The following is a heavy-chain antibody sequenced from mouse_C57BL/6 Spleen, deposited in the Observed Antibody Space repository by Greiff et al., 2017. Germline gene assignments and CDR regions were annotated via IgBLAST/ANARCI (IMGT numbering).Heavy chain of an antibody. D-gene: IGHD1-1*01. CDR3: TRKDYYGRYFDY. J-gene: IGHJ2*01. V-gene: IGHV1-69*01. CDR2: IDPSDSYT. CDR1: GYTFTSYW. Sequence: QVQLQQPGAELVMPGASVKLSCKASGYTFTSYWMHWVKQRPGQGLEWIGEIDPSDSYTNYNQKFKGKYTLTVDKSSSTAYMLLSSLTSEDSAVYYCTRKDYYGRYFDYGGQGTTLTVSS.